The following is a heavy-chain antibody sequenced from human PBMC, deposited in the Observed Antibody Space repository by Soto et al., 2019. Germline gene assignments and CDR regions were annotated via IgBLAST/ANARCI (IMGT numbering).Heavy chain of an antibody. CDR1: GYTFTSYG. J-gene: IGHJ4*02. CDR2: ISAYNGNT. D-gene: IGHD6-19*01. CDR3: ARDHLSSGWYSKGY. V-gene: IGHV1-18*01. Sequence: ASVKVSCNASGYTFTSYGISWVRQAPGQGLEWMGWISAYNGNTNYAQKLQGRVTMTTDTSTSTAYMELRSLRSDDTAVYYCARDHLSSGWYSKGYWGQGTLVTVSS.